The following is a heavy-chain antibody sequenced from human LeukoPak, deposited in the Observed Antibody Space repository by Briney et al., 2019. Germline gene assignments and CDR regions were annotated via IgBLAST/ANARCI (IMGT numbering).Heavy chain of an antibody. V-gene: IGHV1-18*01. CDR1: GYTFTSYG. J-gene: IGHJ4*02. Sequence: ASVKVSCKASGYTFTSYGISWVRQAPGQGLEWMGWISAYNGNTNYAQKLQGRVTMTTDTSTSTAYMELRSLRSDDTAVYYCASDIGTLRYFDWLLIPFDYWGQGTLVTVSS. CDR3: ASDIGTLRYFDWLLIPFDY. CDR2: ISAYNGNT. D-gene: IGHD3-9*01.